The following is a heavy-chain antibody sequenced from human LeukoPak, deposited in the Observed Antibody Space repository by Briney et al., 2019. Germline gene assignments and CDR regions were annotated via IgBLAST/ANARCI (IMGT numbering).Heavy chain of an antibody. CDR2: ISGSGGST. V-gene: IGHV3-23*01. J-gene: IGHJ3*02. CDR3: AKGASRGWYADAFDI. D-gene: IGHD6-19*01. Sequence: GGSLRLSCAATGVTFKTYVMNLVRQAPGKGLEWVSAISGSGGSTYYADSVKGRFTISRDSSKNTLYLQMNSLRVDDTAVYYCAKGASRGWYADAFDIWGQGTMVTVSS. CDR1: GVTFKTYV.